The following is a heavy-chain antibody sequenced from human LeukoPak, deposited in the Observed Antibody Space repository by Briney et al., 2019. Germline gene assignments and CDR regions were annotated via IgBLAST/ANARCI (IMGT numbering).Heavy chain of an antibody. J-gene: IGHJ6*03. V-gene: IGHV7-4-1*02. CDR3: ARPPYSSSSDYYYYMDV. CDR2: INTNTGNP. CDR1: GYTFTSYA. Sequence: ASAKVSCKASGYTFTSYAMNWVRQAPGQGLEWMGWINTNTGNPTYAQGFTGRFVFSLDTSVSTAYLQISSLKAEDTAVYYCARPPYSSSSDYYYYMDVWGKGTTVTVSS. D-gene: IGHD6-6*01.